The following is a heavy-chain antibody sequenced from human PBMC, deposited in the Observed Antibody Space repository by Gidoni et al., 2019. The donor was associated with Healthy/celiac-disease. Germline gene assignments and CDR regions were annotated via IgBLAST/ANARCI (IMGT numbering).Heavy chain of an antibody. V-gene: IGHV4-34*01. J-gene: IGHJ5*02. Sequence: QVQLQQWGAGLLQPSETLSLTCAVYGGSFSGSYWSWIRQPPGKGLEWIGEINHSGSTNYNPSLKSRVTISVDTSKNQFSLKLSSVTAADTAVYYCARGGGVVVPAAMTRWFDPWGQGTLVTVSS. D-gene: IGHD2-2*01. CDR3: ARGGGVVVPAAMTRWFDP. CDR1: GGSFSGSY. CDR2: INHSGST.